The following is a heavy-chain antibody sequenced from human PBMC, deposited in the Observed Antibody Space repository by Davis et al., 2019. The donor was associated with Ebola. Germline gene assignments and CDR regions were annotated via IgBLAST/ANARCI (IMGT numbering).Heavy chain of an antibody. CDR3: ARDRYYYDSSGYYSAFDY. CDR2: IRYDGSNK. D-gene: IGHD3-22*01. CDR1: GFTFSSYG. J-gene: IGHJ4*02. Sequence: GESLKISCAASGFTFSSYGMHWVRQAPGKGLEWVAFIRYDGSNKYYADSVKGRFTISRDNSKNTLYLQMNSLRAEDTAVYYCARDRYYYDSSGYYSAFDYWGQGTLVTVSS. V-gene: IGHV3-30*02.